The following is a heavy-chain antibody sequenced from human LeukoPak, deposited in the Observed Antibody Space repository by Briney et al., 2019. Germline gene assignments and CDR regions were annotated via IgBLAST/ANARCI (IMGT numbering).Heavy chain of an antibody. CDR3: ARDSSANHDAFDI. V-gene: IGHV4-59*01. J-gene: IGHJ3*02. CDR1: GGSIGSYY. D-gene: IGHD4/OR15-4a*01. Sequence: SETLSLTCTVSGGSIGSYYWSWIRQPPGKGREWSGYIYYSGSTNYNPSLNSRVTISVDTSKNQFSLKLSSVTAADTAVYYCARDSSANHDAFDIWGQGTMVTVSS. CDR2: IYYSGST.